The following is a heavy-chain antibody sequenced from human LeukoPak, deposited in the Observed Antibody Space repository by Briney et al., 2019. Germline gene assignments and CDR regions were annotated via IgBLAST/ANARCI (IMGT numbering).Heavy chain of an antibody. V-gene: IGHV4-59*08. Sequence: SETLSLTCTVSGGSISNYWSWIRQPPGKGLEWIGYIYYSGSTNYNPSLKSRVTISVDTSKNQFSLKLSSVTAADTVVYYCARRSGYSYGGHFDYWGQGTLVTVSS. CDR3: ARRSGYSYGGHFDY. CDR2: IYYSGST. CDR1: GGSISNY. J-gene: IGHJ4*02. D-gene: IGHD5-18*01.